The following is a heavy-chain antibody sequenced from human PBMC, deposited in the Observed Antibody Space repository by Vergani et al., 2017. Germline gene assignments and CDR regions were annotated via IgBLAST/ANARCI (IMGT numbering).Heavy chain of an antibody. Sequence: EVQLLESGGDLVKPGGSLRLFCAASGFTFVMHAMSWVRQAPGKGLEWVSTLSASDRCPHYADSVKGRFTISRDISKNTLFLHMNSLRPEDTAVYYCAKVGRSEMAGTFGAFDIWGQGTLVTVSS. CDR1: GFTFVMHA. CDR3: AKVGRSEMAGTFGAFDI. CDR2: LSASDRCP. D-gene: IGHD6-19*01. V-gene: IGHV3-23*01. J-gene: IGHJ3*02.